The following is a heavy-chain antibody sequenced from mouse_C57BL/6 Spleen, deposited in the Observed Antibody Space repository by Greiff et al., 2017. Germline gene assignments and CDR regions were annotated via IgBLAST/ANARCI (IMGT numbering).Heavy chain of an antibody. V-gene: IGHV10-1*01. Sequence: VQLQQSGGGLVQPKGSLKLSCAASGFSFNTYAMNWVRQAPGKGLEWVARIRSKSNNYATYYADSVKDRFTISRDDSESMLYLQMNNLKTEDTAMYYCVSSDGTGPCAYWGQGTLVTVSA. CDR3: VSSDGTGPCAY. D-gene: IGHD2-3*01. CDR2: IRSKSNNYAT. J-gene: IGHJ3*01. CDR1: GFSFNTYA.